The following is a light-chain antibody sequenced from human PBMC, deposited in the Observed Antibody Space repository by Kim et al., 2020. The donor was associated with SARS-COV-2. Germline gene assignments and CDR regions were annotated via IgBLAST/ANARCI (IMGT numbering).Light chain of an antibody. CDR2: QDN. V-gene: IGLV3-1*01. CDR3: QAWDSSFVV. CDR1: KLGDKY. Sequence: VSQGQTASITCSGDKLGDKYACWYQQKPGQSPVLVIYQDNKRPSGIPKRFSGSNSGNTATLTISGTQAMDEAVYFCQAWDSSFVVFGGGTQLTVL. J-gene: IGLJ2*01.